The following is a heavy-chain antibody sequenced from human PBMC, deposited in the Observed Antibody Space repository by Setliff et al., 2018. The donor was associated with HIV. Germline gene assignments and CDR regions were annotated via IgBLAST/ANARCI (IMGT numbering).Heavy chain of an antibody. V-gene: IGHV4-34*01. CDR1: GESFSGYF. CDR2: TNPGATT. Sequence: PSETLSLTCAVYGESFSGYFWSWIRQPPGKGLEWIGETNPGATTNYNPSLKSRVTISVDTSKKQVSLKVNSLTAADTAVYYCARGRRLPGGKYFDYWGRGTLVTVS. J-gene: IGHJ4*01. D-gene: IGHD3-16*01. CDR3: ARGRRLPGGKYFDY.